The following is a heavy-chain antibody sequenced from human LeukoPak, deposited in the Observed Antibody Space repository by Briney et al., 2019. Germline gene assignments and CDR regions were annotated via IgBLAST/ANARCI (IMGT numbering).Heavy chain of an antibody. CDR1: GFTFSSYA. Sequence: GGSLRLPCAASGFTFSSYAMSWVRQAPGKGLEWVSYISGSGGSTYYADSVKGRFTISRDNSKNTLYLQMNSLRAEDTAVYYCAKENEGYSYGYAVDYWGQGTLVTVSS. V-gene: IGHV3-23*01. D-gene: IGHD5-18*01. J-gene: IGHJ4*02. CDR2: ISGSGGST. CDR3: AKENEGYSYGYAVDY.